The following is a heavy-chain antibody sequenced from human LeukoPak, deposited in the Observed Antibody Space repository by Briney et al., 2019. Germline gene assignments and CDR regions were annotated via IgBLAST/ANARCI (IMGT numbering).Heavy chain of an antibody. CDR1: AFIFSGHW. CDR3: AKDRAPGIAVAGSKFGFDY. J-gene: IGHJ4*02. CDR2: ISGDGYTT. V-gene: IGHV3-23*01. D-gene: IGHD6-19*01. Sequence: GGSLRLSCEGSAFIFSGHWMNWVRQTPGKGLEWVSAISGDGYTTYYTDSVKGRFTISRDTPKNTLYLQMNSLRAEDTAVYYCAKDRAPGIAVAGSKFGFDYWGQGTLVTVSS.